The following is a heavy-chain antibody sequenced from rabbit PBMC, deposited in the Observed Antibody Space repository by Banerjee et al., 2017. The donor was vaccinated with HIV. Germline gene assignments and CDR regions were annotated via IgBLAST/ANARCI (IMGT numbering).Heavy chain of an antibody. CDR2: IDAAST. CDR3: ARDAGYVGSNL. D-gene: IGHD4-2*01. J-gene: IGHJ4*01. Sequence: QEQLEESGGDLVKPGASLTLTCTASGFSFSSNYYMCWIRQAPGKGLEWIACIDAASTYYATWAKGRFTISKTSSTTVTLQMTSLTAADTATYFCARDAGYVGSNLWGPGTLVTVS. V-gene: IGHV1S45*01. CDR1: GFSFSSNYY.